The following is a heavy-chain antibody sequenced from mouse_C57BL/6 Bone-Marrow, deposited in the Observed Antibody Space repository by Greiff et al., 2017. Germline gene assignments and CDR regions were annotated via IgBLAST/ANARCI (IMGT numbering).Heavy chain of an antibody. CDR1: GYTFTSYW. Sequence: QVQLQQPGAELVKPGASVKLSCKASGYTFTSYWMHWVKQRPGRGLEWIGRIDPNRGGTKYNEKFKSKATLTVDQPSSTAYMQHSSLPSEDAAVYYCARSGYSNFYWYFDVWGTGTTVTVAS. V-gene: IGHV1-72*01. CDR3: ARSGYSNFYWYFDV. D-gene: IGHD2-5*01. J-gene: IGHJ1*03. CDR2: IDPNRGGT.